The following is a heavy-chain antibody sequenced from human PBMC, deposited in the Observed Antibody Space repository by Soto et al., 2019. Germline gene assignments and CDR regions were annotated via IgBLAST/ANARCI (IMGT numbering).Heavy chain of an antibody. CDR3: ASPPIAARSFWSFDY. J-gene: IGHJ4*02. CDR1: GGPFSSYA. Sequence: SVEVSCQASGGPFSSYAISWVRQDTGQGLEWMGGIIPIFGTANYAQKFQGRVTITADESTSTGYMELSKLRSEYTAVYYCASPPIAARSFWSFDYWGQGTLVTVSS. D-gene: IGHD6-6*01. CDR2: IIPIFGTA. V-gene: IGHV1-69*13.